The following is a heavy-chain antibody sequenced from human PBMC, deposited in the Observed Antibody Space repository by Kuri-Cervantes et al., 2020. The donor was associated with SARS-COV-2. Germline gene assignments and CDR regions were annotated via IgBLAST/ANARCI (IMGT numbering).Heavy chain of an antibody. Sequence: GESLKISCAASGFIFSSYAMSWVRQAPGKGEEWVSAISGSGGSTYYADSVKGRSTISRDNSKNTLYLQMNSLRADDTALYYCARAAHYSIGSYFRFDPWGQGTLVTVSS. CDR2: ISGSGGST. D-gene: IGHD1-26*01. CDR1: GFIFSSYA. J-gene: IGHJ5*02. V-gene: IGHV3-23*01. CDR3: ARAAHYSIGSYFRFDP.